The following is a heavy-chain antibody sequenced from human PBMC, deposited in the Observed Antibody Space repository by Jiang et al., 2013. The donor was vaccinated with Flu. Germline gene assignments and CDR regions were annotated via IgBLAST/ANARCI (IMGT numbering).Heavy chain of an antibody. CDR1: GGSISSYY. CDR3: ARVHADCSSTSCYGDYYYYYGMDV. J-gene: IGHJ6*02. Sequence: SGSGLVKPSETLSLTCTVSGGSISSYYWSWIRQPPGKGLEWIGYIYYSGSTNYNPSLKSRVTISVDTSKNQFSLKLSSVTAADTAVYYCARVHADCSSTSCYGDYYYYYGMDVWGQGTTVTVSS. V-gene: IGHV4-59*01. D-gene: IGHD2-2*01. CDR2: IYYSGST.